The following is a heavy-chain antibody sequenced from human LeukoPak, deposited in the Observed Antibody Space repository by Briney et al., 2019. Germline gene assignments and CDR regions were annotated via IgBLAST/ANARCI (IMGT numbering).Heavy chain of an antibody. CDR2: INPNSGGT. CDR1: GYTFTGYY. Sequence: GASVKVSCKASGYTFTGYYMHWVRQAPGQGLEWTGWINPNSGGTNYAQKFQGRVTMSRDTSISTAYMELSRLRSDDTAVYYCARVDTVVVPAVTWLDPWGQGTLVTVSS. J-gene: IGHJ5*02. D-gene: IGHD2-2*03. CDR3: ARVDTVVVPAVTWLDP. V-gene: IGHV1-2*02.